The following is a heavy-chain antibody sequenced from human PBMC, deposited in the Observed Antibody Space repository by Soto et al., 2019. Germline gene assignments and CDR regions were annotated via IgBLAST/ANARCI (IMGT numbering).Heavy chain of an antibody. V-gene: IGHV2-5*02. J-gene: IGHJ4*02. CDR1: GFSLSTSGVG. Sequence: SGPTLVNPTQTLTLTCTFSGFSLSTSGVGVGWIRQPPGKALEWLALIYWDDDKRYSPSLKSRLTITKDTSKNQVVLTMTNMDPLDTATYYCAHRRHDIVVVPAAIDPHFDYWGQGTLVTVPQ. D-gene: IGHD2-2*01. CDR3: AHRRHDIVVVPAAIDPHFDY. CDR2: IYWDDDK.